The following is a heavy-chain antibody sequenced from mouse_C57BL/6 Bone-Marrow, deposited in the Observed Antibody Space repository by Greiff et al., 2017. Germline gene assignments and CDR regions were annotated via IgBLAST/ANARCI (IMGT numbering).Heavy chain of an antibody. Sequence: QVQLQQSGAELVRPGTSVKVSCKASGYAFTNYLIEWVKQRPGQGLEWIGVINPGSGGTNYNEKFKGKATLTADKSSSPAYMQLSSLTSEDSAVYFCVIYDGYSFAYWGQGTLVTVSA. V-gene: IGHV1-54*01. J-gene: IGHJ3*01. D-gene: IGHD2-3*01. CDR3: VIYDGYSFAY. CDR2: INPGSGGT. CDR1: GYAFTNYL.